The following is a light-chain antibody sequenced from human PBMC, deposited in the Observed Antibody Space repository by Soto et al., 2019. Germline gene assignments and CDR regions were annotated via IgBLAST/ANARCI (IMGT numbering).Light chain of an antibody. J-gene: IGKJ5*01. CDR1: QSVSSY. CDR2: DAS. Sequence: EIVLTHSPATLSLCPWEIATLSCRASQSVSSYLAWYQQKPGQAPRLLIYDASNRATGIPARFSGSGSGTDFTLTISSLEPEDFAVYYCQQRSNWPSITFGQGTRLEIK. V-gene: IGKV3-11*01. CDR3: QQRSNWPSIT.